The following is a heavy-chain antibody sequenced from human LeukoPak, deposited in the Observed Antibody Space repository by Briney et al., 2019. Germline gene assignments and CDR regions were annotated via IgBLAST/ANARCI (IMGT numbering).Heavy chain of an antibody. D-gene: IGHD3-10*01. CDR3: ARDYPPGHKGSGSPYYFDY. V-gene: IGHV1-69*04. CDR2: IIPIFGIA. J-gene: IGHJ4*02. CDR1: GGTFSSYA. Sequence: SVKVSCKASGGTFSSYAISWVRQAPGQGLEWKGRIIPIFGIANYAQKFQGRVTITADKSTSTAYMELSSLRSEDTAVYYCARDYPPGHKGSGSPYYFDYWGQGTLVTVSS.